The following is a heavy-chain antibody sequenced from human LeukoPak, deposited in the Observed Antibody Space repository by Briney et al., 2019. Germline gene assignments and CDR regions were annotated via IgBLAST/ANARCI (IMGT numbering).Heavy chain of an antibody. D-gene: IGHD6-13*01. J-gene: IGHJ4*02. Sequence: PSETLSLTCTVSGGSISSYYWSWIRQPPGKGLEWIGYIYYSGSTNYNPSLKSRVTISLDTSKNHFSLRLTSVTAADTAVYYCASSSWLRDANFDCWGQGTLVTVSS. CDR1: GGSISSYY. CDR2: IYYSGST. V-gene: IGHV4-59*08. CDR3: ASSSWLRDANFDC.